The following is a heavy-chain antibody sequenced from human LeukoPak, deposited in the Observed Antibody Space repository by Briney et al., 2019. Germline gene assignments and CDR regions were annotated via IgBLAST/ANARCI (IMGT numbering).Heavy chain of an antibody. CDR2: IKQDGSEK. V-gene: IGHV3-7*03. CDR1: GFTFSSYW. Sequence: GGSLRLSCAASGFTFSSYWMSWVRQAPGKGLEWVANIKQDGSEKYYVDSVKGRFTISRDNAKNSLYLQMNSLRAEDTAVYYCARVILYGSGSYYIDYWGRGTLVTVSS. J-gene: IGHJ4*02. D-gene: IGHD3-10*01. CDR3: ARVILYGSGSYYIDY.